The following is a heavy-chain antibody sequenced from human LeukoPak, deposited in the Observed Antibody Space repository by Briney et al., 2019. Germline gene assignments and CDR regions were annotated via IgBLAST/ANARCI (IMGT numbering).Heavy chain of an antibody. J-gene: IGHJ5*02. D-gene: IGHD3-10*01. Sequence: GGSLRLSCAASGFTLSSYGMSWVRQAPGKGLEWVSAISGSGGSTYYADSVKGRFTISRDNAKNSLYLQMNSLTAEDTAVYYCVRASHPGGWFDPWGQGTLVTVSS. CDR1: GFTLSSYG. CDR3: VRASHPGGWFDP. CDR2: ISGSGGST. V-gene: IGHV3-23*01.